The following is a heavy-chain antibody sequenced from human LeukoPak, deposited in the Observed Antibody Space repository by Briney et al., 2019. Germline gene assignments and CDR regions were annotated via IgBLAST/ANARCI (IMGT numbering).Heavy chain of an antibody. Sequence: GGSLRLSCAASGFTFSSYEMNWVRQAPGKGLEWVSYISSSGSTIYYADSVKGRFTISRDNAKNSLYLQMNSLRAEDTAVYYCARDGVLRYFDWLYYFDYWGQGTLVTVSS. CDR1: GFTFSSYE. CDR3: ARDGVLRYFDWLYYFDY. D-gene: IGHD3-9*01. J-gene: IGHJ4*02. CDR2: ISSSGSTI. V-gene: IGHV3-48*03.